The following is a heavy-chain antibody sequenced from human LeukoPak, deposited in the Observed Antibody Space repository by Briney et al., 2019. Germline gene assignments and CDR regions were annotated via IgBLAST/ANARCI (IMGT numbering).Heavy chain of an antibody. D-gene: IGHD2-2*02. CDR3: ATYCSSTSCYSPEG. V-gene: IGHV1-24*01. CDR1: GYTLTELS. CDR2: FDPEDGET. Sequence: ASVKVSCKVSGYTLTELSMHWVRQAPGKGLEWMGGFDPEDGETIYAQKFQGRVTMTEDTSTDTACMELSSLRSEDTAVYYCATYCSSTSCYSPEGWGQGTLVTVSS. J-gene: IGHJ4*02.